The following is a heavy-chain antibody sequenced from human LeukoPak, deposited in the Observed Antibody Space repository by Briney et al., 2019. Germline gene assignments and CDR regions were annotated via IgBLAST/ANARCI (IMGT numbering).Heavy chain of an antibody. Sequence: GGSLRLSCAASGFTFSSYGMSWVRQAPGKGLEWVSAISGSGGSTYYADSVKGRFTISRDNSKNTLYLQMNSLRAEDTAVYYCAKRSGYSSGWYFDYWGQGTLVTVSS. CDR3: AKRSGYSSGWYFDY. CDR1: GFTFSSYG. D-gene: IGHD6-19*01. V-gene: IGHV3-23*01. J-gene: IGHJ4*02. CDR2: ISGSGGST.